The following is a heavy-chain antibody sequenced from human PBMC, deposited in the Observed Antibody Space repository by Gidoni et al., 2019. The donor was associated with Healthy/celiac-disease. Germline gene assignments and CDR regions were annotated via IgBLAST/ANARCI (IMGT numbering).Heavy chain of an antibody. CDR1: GVTFSRYA. V-gene: IGHV1-69*01. Sequence: QVQLVQSGAEVQTPGSSVKVSCTASGVTFSRYAITWLRQAPGQGLEWMGGIIPIFGTANYAQKVQGRVTITADESTSTADMELSSLRSEDTAVYYCARDEKGGYSGYDKPYYYYGMDVGGQGTTVTVSS. CDR3: ARDEKGGYSGYDKPYYYYGMDV. D-gene: IGHD5-12*01. J-gene: IGHJ6*02. CDR2: IIPIFGTA.